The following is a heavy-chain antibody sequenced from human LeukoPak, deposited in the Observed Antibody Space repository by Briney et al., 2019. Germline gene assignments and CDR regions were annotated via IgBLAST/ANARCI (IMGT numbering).Heavy chain of an antibody. D-gene: IGHD3-22*01. J-gene: IGHJ4*02. CDR1: GYTFTSYG. CDR3: ARDEGNYYDSSGSDY. V-gene: IGHV1-18*01. CDR2: ISAYNGNT. Sequence: ASVKVSCKASGYTFTSYGISWVRQAPGQGLEWMGWISAYNGNTNYAQKLQGRVTMTTDTSTSTAYMELRSLRSDDTAVYYCARDEGNYYDSSGSDYWGQGTWSPSPQ.